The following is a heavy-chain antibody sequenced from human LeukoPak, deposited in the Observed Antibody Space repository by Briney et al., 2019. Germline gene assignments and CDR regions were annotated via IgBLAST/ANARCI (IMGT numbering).Heavy chain of an antibody. Sequence: SETLSLTCTVSGVSISSGDYYWSWIRQPPGKCLEWIGYTYYSGSTYYNPSLKSRVTISVDTSKNQFSLKLSSVTAADTAVYYCARPYYYDSRIDPWGQGTRVTVSS. CDR2: TYYSGST. V-gene: IGHV4-30-4*01. D-gene: IGHD3-22*01. CDR3: ARPYYYDSRIDP. J-gene: IGHJ5*02. CDR1: GVSISSGDYY.